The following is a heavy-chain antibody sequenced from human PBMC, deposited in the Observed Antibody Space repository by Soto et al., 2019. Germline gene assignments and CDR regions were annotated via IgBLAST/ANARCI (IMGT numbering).Heavy chain of an antibody. D-gene: IGHD2-2*01. CDR2: ISVSGGGSS. Sequence: EVQLLESGGGLVQPGGSLRLSCVASGFTFSSFAMSWVRQAPGKGLEWVSAISVSGGGSSYYADSVNGRFTISRDNSMNTLYLQINSPRADDTALYYCAKWARYCSTTTCRKWGQGTLVTVSS. J-gene: IGHJ1*01. CDR3: AKWARYCSTTTCRK. V-gene: IGHV3-23*01. CDR1: GFTFSSFA.